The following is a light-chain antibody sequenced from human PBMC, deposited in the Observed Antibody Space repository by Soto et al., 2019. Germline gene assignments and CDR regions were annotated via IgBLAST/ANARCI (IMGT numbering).Light chain of an antibody. CDR1: SKDVGSYNL. CDR3: FSYVGGNVDV. Sequence: QSALAQPASVSGSPGQSITISCTGSSKDVGSYNLVSWYQRHTGRAPKIMIYEGNKRPSAVSDRFSASKSGNTSSLTISGLQAEDEADYYCFSYVGGNVDVFGTGTKVTVL. CDR2: EGN. V-gene: IGLV2-23*01. J-gene: IGLJ1*01.